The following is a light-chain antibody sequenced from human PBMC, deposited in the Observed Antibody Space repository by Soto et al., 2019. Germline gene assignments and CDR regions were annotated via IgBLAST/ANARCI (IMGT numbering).Light chain of an antibody. CDR3: QQYYSTPFT. CDR2: WAS. J-gene: IGKJ2*01. Sequence: IVMTQSPDSLAVSLGEMATINCKYSQSVLYSSNNNKYLSWYQQKPGQPPKLLIYWASTRESGAPDRFSGSGSGTDFTLIFSSLQAEDAAVYYCQQYYSTPFTFGQGNKLEIK. CDR1: QSVLYSSNNNKY. V-gene: IGKV4-1*01.